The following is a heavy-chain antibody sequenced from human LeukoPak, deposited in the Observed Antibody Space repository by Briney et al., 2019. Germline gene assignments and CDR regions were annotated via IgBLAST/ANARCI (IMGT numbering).Heavy chain of an antibody. CDR1: GGSISSYY. J-gene: IGHJ4*02. CDR2: IYTSGDT. Sequence: SETLSLTCTVSGGSISSYYWSWIRQPAGKGLEWIGRIYTSGDTNYNPSLKSRVTMSLDTSKNQVSLRLSSVTAADTAVYYCARHPFATPFDYWGRGTLLTVSS. D-gene: IGHD2-15*01. V-gene: IGHV4-4*07. CDR3: ARHPFATPFDY.